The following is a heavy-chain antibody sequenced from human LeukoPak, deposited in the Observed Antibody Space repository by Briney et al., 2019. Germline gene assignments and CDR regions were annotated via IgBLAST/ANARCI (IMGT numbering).Heavy chain of an antibody. D-gene: IGHD4/OR15-4a*01. Sequence: PGGSLRLSCATSGFTFSSSWMFWARQAPGKGLRWVAPINPDGSEKYYVDSVRGRFSISRDNAKNFLYLQMTSLRAEDTAVYYCFGGASSSTWGQGTLVTVAS. CDR1: GFTFSSSW. CDR3: FGGASSST. V-gene: IGHV3-7*05. CDR2: INPDGSEK. J-gene: IGHJ5*02.